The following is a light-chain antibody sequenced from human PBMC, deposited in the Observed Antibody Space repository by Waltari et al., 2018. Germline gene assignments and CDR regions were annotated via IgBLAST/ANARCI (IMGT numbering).Light chain of an antibody. V-gene: IGKV3-20*01. CDR1: QSVSKY. J-gene: IGKJ1*01. Sequence: EIVLTQSQGTLSLSPGERATLSCRASQSVSKYLAWYQQKPGQAPRLLIYDASTRATGIPDRFSGSGSGTDFSLTISRLEPEDFAVYYCQKYVSLPATFGQGTKVEIK. CDR2: DAS. CDR3: QKYVSLPAT.